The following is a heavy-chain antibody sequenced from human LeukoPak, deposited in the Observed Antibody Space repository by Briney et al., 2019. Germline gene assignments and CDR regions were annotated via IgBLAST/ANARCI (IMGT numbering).Heavy chain of an antibody. CDR2: LYHSGNT. Sequence: KPSGTLSLTCAVCGRSICRRNGWSWARQPPGTGLEWIGELYHSGNTNYNPSLKSRVTISVDKSKNQFSLKLSSVTAADTAVYYCARGITGTSGYYFYYFDYWGQGTLVTVSS. CDR3: ARGITGTSGYYFYYFDY. J-gene: IGHJ4*02. CDR1: GRSICRRNG. V-gene: IGHV4-4*02. D-gene: IGHD3-22*01.